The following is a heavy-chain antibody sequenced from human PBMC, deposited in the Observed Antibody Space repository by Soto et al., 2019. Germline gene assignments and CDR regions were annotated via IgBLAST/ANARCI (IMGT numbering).Heavy chain of an antibody. V-gene: IGHV4-31*03. J-gene: IGHJ6*02. D-gene: IGHD4-17*01. CDR3: ARSKTVPGYYYYGMDV. CDR2: IYYSGST. CDR1: GGSISSGGYY. Sequence: SETLSLTCTVPGGSISSGGYYWSWIRQHPGKGLEWIGYIYYSGSTYYNPSLKSRVTISVDTSKNQFSLKLSSVTAADTAVYYCARSKTVPGYYYYGMDVWGQGTTVTVSS.